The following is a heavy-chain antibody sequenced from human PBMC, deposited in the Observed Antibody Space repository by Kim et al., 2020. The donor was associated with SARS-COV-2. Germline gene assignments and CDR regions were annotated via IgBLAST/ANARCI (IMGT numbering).Heavy chain of an antibody. CDR2: IWYDGSNK. D-gene: IGHD1-26*01. V-gene: IGHV3-33*01. CDR3: AREGIVGATTGMDV. J-gene: IGHJ6*02. Sequence: GGSLRFSCAASGFTFSSYGMHWVRQAPGKGLEWVAVIWYDGSNKYYADSVKGRFTISRDNSKNTLYLQMNSLRAEDTAVYYCAREGIVGATTGMDVWGQGTPVTVSS. CDR1: GFTFSSYG.